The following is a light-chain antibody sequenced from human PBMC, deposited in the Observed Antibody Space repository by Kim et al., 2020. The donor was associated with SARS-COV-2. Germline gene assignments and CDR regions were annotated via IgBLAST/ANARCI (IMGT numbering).Light chain of an antibody. CDR3: QQYNNWPLPCT. V-gene: IGKV3-15*01. CDR1: QTFGTN. Sequence: EIVMTQSPATLSVYPGERATLSCRASQTFGTNLAWYQQKPGQAPRLLIYRTSTRATGVPARFSGSGSGTEFTLTISSLQSDDFATYYCQQYNNWPLPCTFGQGTKLEF. J-gene: IGKJ2*02. CDR2: RTS.